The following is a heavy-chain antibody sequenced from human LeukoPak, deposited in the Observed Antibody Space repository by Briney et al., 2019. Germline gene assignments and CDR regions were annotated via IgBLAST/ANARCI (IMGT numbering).Heavy chain of an antibody. J-gene: IGHJ6*02. Sequence: GGSLRLSCAASGFTFTTYWMHWVRHAPGKGLVWVSHIDSDGSITSYADSVKGRFTISRDNAKNTLYLQMNSLRAEDTAVYYCARDAVDTANAVWGQGTTVTVSS. CDR2: IDSDGSIT. CDR3: ARDAVDTANAV. V-gene: IGHV3-74*01. D-gene: IGHD5-18*01. CDR1: GFTFTTYW.